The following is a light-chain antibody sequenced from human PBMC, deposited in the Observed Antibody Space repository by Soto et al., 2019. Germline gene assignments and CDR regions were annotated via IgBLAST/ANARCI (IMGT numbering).Light chain of an antibody. J-gene: IGKJ1*01. Sequence: EVVLTQSPATLSLSPGERATLSCRASENVRTFVDWYQQKPGQAPRLLIYGASNRATGIPARFSGSGSGTDFTLTISDLEPEDFAVYYCQQHSNWPPWTFGQGTRVKIQ. CDR3: QQHSNWPPWT. V-gene: IGKV3-11*01. CDR2: GAS. CDR1: ENVRTF.